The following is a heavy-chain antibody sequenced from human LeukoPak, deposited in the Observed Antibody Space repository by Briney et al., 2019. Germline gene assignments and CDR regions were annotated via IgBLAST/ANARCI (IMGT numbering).Heavy chain of an antibody. CDR3: AKDREGTIADYFDY. CDR1: GFTFSSYA. V-gene: IGHV3-23*01. Sequence: GGSLRLSCAASGFTFSSYAMSWVRQAPGKGLEWVSSISGSGGSTYYADSVKGRFTISRDNSKNTLYLQMNSLRGEDTAVYYCAKDREGTIADYFDYWGQGTLATVSS. D-gene: IGHD1-7*01. CDR2: ISGSGGST. J-gene: IGHJ4*02.